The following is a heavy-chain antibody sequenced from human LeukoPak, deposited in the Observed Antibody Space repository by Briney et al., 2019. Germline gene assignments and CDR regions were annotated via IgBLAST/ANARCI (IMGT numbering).Heavy chain of an antibody. Sequence: SETLSLTCTVSGGSISSSSYYWGWIRQPPGKGLEWIGSIYYSGSTYYNPSLKSRVTISVDTSKNQFSLKLSSVTAADTAVYYCARDGAADNWFDPWGQGTLVTVSS. D-gene: IGHD6-13*01. CDR1: GGSISSSSYY. CDR3: ARDGAADNWFDP. J-gene: IGHJ5*02. V-gene: IGHV4-39*07. CDR2: IYYSGST.